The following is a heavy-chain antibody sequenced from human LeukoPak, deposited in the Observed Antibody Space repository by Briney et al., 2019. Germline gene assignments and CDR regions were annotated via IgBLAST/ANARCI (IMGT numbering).Heavy chain of an antibody. Sequence: PSETLSLTCAVYGGSFSGYYWSWIRQPPGKGLEWIGEINHSGSTNYNPSLKSRVTISVDTSKNQFSLKLSSATAADTAVYYCARDAEWELLDYYYYYMDVWGKGTTVTVSS. CDR2: INHSGST. D-gene: IGHD1-26*01. J-gene: IGHJ6*03. CDR1: GGSFSGYY. V-gene: IGHV4-34*01. CDR3: ARDAEWELLDYYYYYMDV.